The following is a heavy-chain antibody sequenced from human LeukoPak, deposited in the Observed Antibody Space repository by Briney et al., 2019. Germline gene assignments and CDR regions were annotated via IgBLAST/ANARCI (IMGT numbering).Heavy chain of an antibody. CDR3: ARDRLRIAARLSNWFDP. D-gene: IGHD6-6*01. V-gene: IGHV1-2*02. CDR2: INPNSGGT. Sequence: GASVKVSCKASGYTFTGYYMHWVRQAPGQGLEWMGWINPNSGGTNYAQKFQGRVTMTRDTSISTAYMELSRLRSHETAVYYCARDRLRIAARLSNWFDPWGQGTLVTVSS. J-gene: IGHJ5*02. CDR1: GYTFTGYY.